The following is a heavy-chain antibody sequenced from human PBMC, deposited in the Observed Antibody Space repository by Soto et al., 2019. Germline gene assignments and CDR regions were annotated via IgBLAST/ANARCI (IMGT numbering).Heavy chain of an antibody. D-gene: IGHD1-1*01. CDR1: GCSISSGDYY. CDR2: IYYSGST. Sequence: SETLSLSCTVSGCSISSGDYYWSWIRQPPGKGLEWIGYIYYSGSTYYNPSLKSRVTISVDTSKNQFSLKLNSVTAADTAVYNCARVENWSDLPYSYYGMDVWGQGTTVTVS. CDR3: ARVENWSDLPYSYYGMDV. J-gene: IGHJ6*02. V-gene: IGHV4-30-4*01.